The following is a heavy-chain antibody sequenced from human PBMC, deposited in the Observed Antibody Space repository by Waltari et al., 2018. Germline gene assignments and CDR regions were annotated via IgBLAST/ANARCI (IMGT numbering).Heavy chain of an antibody. CDR2: IIPIFGTA. CDR3: ARGGGYYDYIWGSYRPYYFDY. J-gene: IGHJ4*02. D-gene: IGHD3-16*02. CDR1: GGTFSSYA. V-gene: IGHV1-69*13. Sequence: QVQLVQSGAEVKKPGSSVKVSCKASGGTFSSYAISWVRQAPGQGLEWMGGIIPIFGTANYAQKFQGRVTITADESTSTAYMELSSLRSEDTAVYYCARGGGYYDYIWGSYRPYYFDYWGQGTLVTVSS.